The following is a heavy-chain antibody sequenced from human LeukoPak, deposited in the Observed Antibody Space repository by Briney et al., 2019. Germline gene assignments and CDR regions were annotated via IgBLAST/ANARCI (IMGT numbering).Heavy chain of an antibody. CDR2: INHSGST. D-gene: IGHD3-16*02. J-gene: IGHJ3*02. CDR1: GGSFSGYY. V-gene: IGHV4-34*01. Sequence: PSETLSLTCAVYGGSFSGYYWSWIRQPPGKGLEWIGEINHSGSTNYNPSLKSRVTISVDTSKNQFSLKLSSVTAADTAVYYCARVRGYDYVWGSYRLTPHNSHAFDIWGQGTMATVSS. CDR3: ARVRGYDYVWGSYRLTPHNSHAFDI.